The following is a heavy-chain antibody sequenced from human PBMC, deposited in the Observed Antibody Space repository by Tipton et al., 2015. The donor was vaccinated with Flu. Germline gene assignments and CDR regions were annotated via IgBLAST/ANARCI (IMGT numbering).Heavy chain of an antibody. V-gene: IGHV3-30*01. CDR2: ISYDGSNK. CDR3: ARGGGIAAAGTAFDY. J-gene: IGHJ4*02. CDR1: GFTFSSYA. D-gene: IGHD6-13*01. Sequence: QLVQSGGGVVQPGRSLRLSCAASGFTFSSYAMHWVRQAPGKGLEWVTVISYDGSNKYYADSVKGRFTISRDNSKNTLYLQMNSLRAEDTAVYYCARGGGIAAAGTAFDYWGQGTLVTVSS.